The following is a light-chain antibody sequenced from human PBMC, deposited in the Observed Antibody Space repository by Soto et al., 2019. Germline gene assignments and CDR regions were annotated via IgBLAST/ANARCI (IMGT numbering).Light chain of an antibody. Sequence: NFMLTQPHSVSESPGQTVTISCTCSSGSIASNYVQWYQQRPGSAPTTVIYEDNQRPSGVPDRFSGSIDSSSNSASLTISGLKTEDEADYYCQSYDSSNRGVFGGGTKLTVL. CDR2: EDN. CDR3: QSYDSSNRGV. CDR1: SGSIASNY. J-gene: IGLJ2*01. V-gene: IGLV6-57*02.